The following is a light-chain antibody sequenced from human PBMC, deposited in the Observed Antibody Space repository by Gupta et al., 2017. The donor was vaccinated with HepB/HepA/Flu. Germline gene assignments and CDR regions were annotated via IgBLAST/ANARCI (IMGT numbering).Light chain of an antibody. Sequence: ELLLTQPPATLSLSPGERATLSCGASQSVSGRYLAWYQQKPGLAPRLLIYDASTRATGIPDRFSGSASGTDFTLTIPRLDPEDFAVYCCQRDDSSPFTFGHGAKLDIK. J-gene: IGKJ3*01. CDR1: QSVSGRY. CDR2: DAS. CDR3: QRDDSSPFT. V-gene: IGKV3D-20*01.